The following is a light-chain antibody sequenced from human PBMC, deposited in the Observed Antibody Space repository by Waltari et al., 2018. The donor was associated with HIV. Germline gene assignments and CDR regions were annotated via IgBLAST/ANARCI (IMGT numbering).Light chain of an antibody. J-gene: IGLJ1*01. CDR2: EVT. Sequence: QSALTQPTSVSGSPGQSITISCTGTSSDVGSYSLVSWYQQHPGKAPKLMIYEVTKRPSGVSNRFSGSKYGNTASLTISGLQAEDEADYYCCSYAGNPYVFGTGTKVTVL. V-gene: IGLV2-23*02. CDR1: SSDVGSYSL. CDR3: CSYAGNPYV.